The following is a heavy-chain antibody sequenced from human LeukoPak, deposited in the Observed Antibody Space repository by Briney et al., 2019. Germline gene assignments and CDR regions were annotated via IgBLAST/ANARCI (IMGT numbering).Heavy chain of an antibody. V-gene: IGHV4-4*07. Sequence: SETLSLTCTVSGGSISSYYWSWIRQPAGKGLEWIGRIYTSGSPNYNPSLESRATMSVDTSKNQFSLKLNSVTAADTAVYYCARILRADSTLFDYWGQGTLVTVSS. CDR3: ARILRADSTLFDY. J-gene: IGHJ4*02. CDR2: IYTSGSP. CDR1: GGSISSYY. D-gene: IGHD2-15*01.